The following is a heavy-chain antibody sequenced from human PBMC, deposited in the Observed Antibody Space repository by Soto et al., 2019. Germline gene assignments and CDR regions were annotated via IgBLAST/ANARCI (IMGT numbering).Heavy chain of an antibody. J-gene: IGHJ5*02. CDR3: ARDGGEEVFDGAWLAPDSNKYNWFDP. Sequence: ASVKVSCKASGGTFSSYAISWVRQAPGQGLEWMGGIIPIFVTANYAQKFKGRGTITADEATSTAYMELSSLRSEDAAVYYCARDGGEEVFDGAWLAPDSNKYNWFDPWGQGTLVTVSS. V-gene: IGHV1-69*13. CDR1: GGTFSSYA. CDR2: IIPIFVTA. D-gene: IGHD6-19*01.